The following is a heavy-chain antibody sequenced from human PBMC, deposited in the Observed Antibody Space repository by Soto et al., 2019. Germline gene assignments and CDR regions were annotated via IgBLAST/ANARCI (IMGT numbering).Heavy chain of an antibody. CDR2: IKQDGSEK. Sequence: LRLSCAASGFTFSSYWMSWVRQAPGKGLEWVANIKQDGSEKYYVDSVKGRFTISRDNAKNSLYLQMNSLRAEETAVYYCAREVVVVTAIDWFDPWGQGTLVTGSS. J-gene: IGHJ5*02. V-gene: IGHV3-7*01. CDR1: GFTFSSYW. D-gene: IGHD2-21*02. CDR3: AREVVVVTAIDWFDP.